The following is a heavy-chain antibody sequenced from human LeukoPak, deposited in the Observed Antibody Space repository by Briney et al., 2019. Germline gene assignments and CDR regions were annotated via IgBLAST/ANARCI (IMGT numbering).Heavy chain of an antibody. J-gene: IGHJ3*02. CDR3: AKSIRGLPGAFDI. V-gene: IGHV3-23*01. D-gene: IGHD3-16*01. Sequence: GGSLRLSCAASGFTFSSYAMSWVRQAPGKGLEWVSAISGSGGRIYYGASVKGRFTISRDNSKNTLNLQMNSLRAEDTAVYYCAKSIRGLPGAFDIWGQGTMVTVST. CDR2: ISGSGGRI. CDR1: GFTFSSYA.